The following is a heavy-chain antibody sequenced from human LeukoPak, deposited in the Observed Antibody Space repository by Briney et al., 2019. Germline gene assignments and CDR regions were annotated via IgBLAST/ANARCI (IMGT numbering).Heavy chain of an antibody. Sequence: GGSLRLPCAASGFTFSSYAMSWVRQAPGKGLEWVSAISGSGGSTYYADSVKGRFTISRDNSKNTLYLQMNSLRAEDTAVYYCAKVGRGQLRFSDYWGQGTLVTVSS. V-gene: IGHV3-23*01. CDR1: GFTFSSYA. CDR3: AKVGRGQLRFSDY. CDR2: ISGSGGST. J-gene: IGHJ4*02. D-gene: IGHD5-18*01.